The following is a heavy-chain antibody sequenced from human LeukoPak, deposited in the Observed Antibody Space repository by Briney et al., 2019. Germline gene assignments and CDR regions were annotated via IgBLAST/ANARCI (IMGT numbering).Heavy chain of an antibody. CDR3: ARRNRNWNDVGDDY. D-gene: IGHD1-1*01. CDR2: IYYSGST. J-gene: IGHJ4*02. Sequence: SETLSLTCTVSGGSISSGGYYWSWIRQHPGKGLEWIGYIYYSGSTYYNPSLKSRVTISVDTSKNQFPLKLSSVTAADTAVYYCARRNRNWNDVGDDYWGQGTLVTVSS. V-gene: IGHV4-31*03. CDR1: GGSISSGGYY.